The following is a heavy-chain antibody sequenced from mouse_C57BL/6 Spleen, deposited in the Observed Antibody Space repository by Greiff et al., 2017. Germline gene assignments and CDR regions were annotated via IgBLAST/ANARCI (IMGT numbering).Heavy chain of an antibody. J-gene: IGHJ2*01. V-gene: IGHV1-19*01. CDR1: GYTFTDYY. CDR3: ARSEGNSYFDY. D-gene: IGHD2-1*01. CDR2: INPYNGGT. Sequence: EVQLQQSGPVLVKPGASVKMSCKASGYTFTDYYMNWVKQSHGKSLEWIGVINPYNGGTSYNQKFKGKATLTVDKSSSTAYMELNSLTSEDSAVYYCARSEGNSYFDYWGQGTTLTVSS.